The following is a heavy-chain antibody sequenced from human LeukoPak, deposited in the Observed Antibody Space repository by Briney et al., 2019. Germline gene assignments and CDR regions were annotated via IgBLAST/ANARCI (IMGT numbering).Heavy chain of an antibody. CDR1: GGTFSSYT. J-gene: IGHJ5*02. Sequence: SVKVSCKASGGTFSSYTISWVRQAPGQGLEWMGRIIPILGIANYAQKFQGRATITADKSTSTAYMELSSLRSEDTAVYYCATLSQSAHQFPFNPWGQGTLVTVSS. V-gene: IGHV1-69*02. CDR3: ATLSQSAHQFPFNP. CDR2: IIPILGIA. D-gene: IGHD2-2*01.